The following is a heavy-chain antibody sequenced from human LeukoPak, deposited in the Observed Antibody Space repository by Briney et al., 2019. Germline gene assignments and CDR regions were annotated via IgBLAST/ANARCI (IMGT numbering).Heavy chain of an antibody. CDR3: VRDHRYDCSGYYDY. CDR2: IYAGGFT. Sequence: GGPLRLSCAVSGFDVATNYMSWVRQAPGKGPEWVSVIYAGGFTNYADSVRARFLISRDTSANTLFLQMDRLRVEDTAVYFCVRDHRYDCSGYYDYWGQGTLVTVSS. D-gene: IGHD2-21*02. V-gene: IGHV3-66*01. CDR1: GFDVATNY. J-gene: IGHJ4*02.